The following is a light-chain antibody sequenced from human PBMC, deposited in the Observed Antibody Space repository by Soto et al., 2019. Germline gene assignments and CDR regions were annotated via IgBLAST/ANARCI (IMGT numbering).Light chain of an antibody. J-gene: IGKJ2*01. CDR1: QSLSSSY. V-gene: IGKV3-20*01. CDR3: HQYGGSPPYT. CDR2: VAS. Sequence: EIVLTQSPGTLSLSPGERATLSCRASQSLSSSYLAWYQQKPGQAPRPLIYVASRRATGIPGRFSGSRSGTGFTLTIGRLEPEDFGVYYCHQYGGSPPYTFGQGTKVEIK.